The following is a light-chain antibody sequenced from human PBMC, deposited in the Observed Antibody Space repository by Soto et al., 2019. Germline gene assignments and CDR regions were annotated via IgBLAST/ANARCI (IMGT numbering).Light chain of an antibody. CDR1: QNLATY. CDR2: LAS. J-gene: IGKJ2*01. CDR3: QQSYSTPYT. Sequence: DIQMTQSPSSLSASIGDRVTISCRASQNLATYLNWYQQKPGKAPKLLIYLASTLQSGVPSRFSGSGSGTDFTLTISSLQPEDVAAYFCQQSYSTPYTFGRGTKLEIK. V-gene: IGKV1-39*01.